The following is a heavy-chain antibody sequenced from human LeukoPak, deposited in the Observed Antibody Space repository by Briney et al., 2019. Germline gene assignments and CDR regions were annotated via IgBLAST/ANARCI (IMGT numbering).Heavy chain of an antibody. CDR3: ARQGLDDSSGSGANSYYYYGLDV. Sequence: SETLSLTCTVSGGSISMYYWSWIRQPPGKGLEWIGYIQYSGSTSYNPSLKSRLTMSLDTSKNQFSLKLSSVTAADTAVYYCARQGLDDSSGSGANSYYYYGLDVWGQGTTVTVSS. D-gene: IGHD5-12*01. CDR1: GGSISMYY. CDR2: IQYSGST. V-gene: IGHV4-59*08. J-gene: IGHJ6*02.